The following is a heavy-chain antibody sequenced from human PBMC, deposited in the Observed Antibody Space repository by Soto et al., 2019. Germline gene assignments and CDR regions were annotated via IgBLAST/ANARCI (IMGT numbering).Heavy chain of an antibody. V-gene: IGHV5-51*01. D-gene: IGHD4-17*01. CDR3: ARHGFYGDYSSNYFDP. J-gene: IGHJ5*02. CDR1: GDSFSNWG. Sequence: GESLKISCKGSGDSFSNWGIAWVRQMPGKGLEYMGIIYPSDSQTRYSPSFQGQVTISADKSISTAYLQWSSLKASDTAIYYCARHGFYGDYSSNYFDPWGQGTLVTVSS. CDR2: IYPSDSQT.